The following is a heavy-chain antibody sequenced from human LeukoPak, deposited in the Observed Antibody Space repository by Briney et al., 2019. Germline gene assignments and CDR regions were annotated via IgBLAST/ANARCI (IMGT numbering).Heavy chain of an antibody. CDR1: GGSISSYY. Sequence: TPSETLSLTCTVSGGSISSYYWSWIRQPPGKGLEWIGYIYYSGSTYYYNPSLKSRVTMPVDTSKNQFSLKLSSVTAANTAVYYCARQYYYDGSGPFQHWGQGTLVTVSS. V-gene: IGHV4-59*08. J-gene: IGHJ1*01. CDR2: IYYSGSTY. CDR3: ARQYYYDGSGPFQH. D-gene: IGHD3-22*01.